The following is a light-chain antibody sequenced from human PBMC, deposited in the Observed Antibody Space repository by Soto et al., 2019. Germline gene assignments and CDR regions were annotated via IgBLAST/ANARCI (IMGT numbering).Light chain of an antibody. CDR1: QGVRND. V-gene: IGKV1-17*01. Sequence: DIQMTQSPSSLSASVGDRVTITCRASQGVRNDLGWYQQKPGQSPKRLIFAASTLESGVPSRFSGSGSETDFTLTISSLQPEDFATYYCLQYKSYPLTFGGGTTV. J-gene: IGKJ4*01. CDR3: LQYKSYPLT. CDR2: AAS.